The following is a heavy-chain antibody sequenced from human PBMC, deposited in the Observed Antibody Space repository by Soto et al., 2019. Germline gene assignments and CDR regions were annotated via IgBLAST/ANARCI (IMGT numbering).Heavy chain of an antibody. CDR2: IKSKTDGGTT. CDR3: TTGATSGGSFQYYYYYYGMDV. CDR1: GFTFSNAW. Sequence: EVQLVESGGGLVKPGGSLRLSCAASGFTFSNAWMNWVRQAPGKGLEWVGRIKSKTDGGTTDYAAPVKGRFTISRDDSKNTLYLQMNSLKTEDTAVYYCTTGATSGGSFQYYYYYYGMDVWGQGTTVTVSS. D-gene: IGHD2-15*01. J-gene: IGHJ6*02. V-gene: IGHV3-15*07.